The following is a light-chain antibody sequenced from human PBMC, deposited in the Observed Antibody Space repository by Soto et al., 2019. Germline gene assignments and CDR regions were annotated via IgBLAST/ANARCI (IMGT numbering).Light chain of an antibody. Sequence: EIVLTQSPGTLSLSPGGRATLSCRVSQSVSRNYVAWYQQKPGQSPRLLIYGASNRASGIPDRFSGSASGADFTLSIARLEPEDFAMYYCQQYGSTPLTFGGGTKVEIK. CDR3: QQYGSTPLT. CDR1: QSVSRNY. CDR2: GAS. J-gene: IGKJ4*01. V-gene: IGKV3-20*01.